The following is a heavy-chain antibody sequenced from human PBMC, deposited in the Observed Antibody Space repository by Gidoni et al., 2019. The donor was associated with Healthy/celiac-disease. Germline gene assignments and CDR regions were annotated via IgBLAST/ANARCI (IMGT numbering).Heavy chain of an antibody. CDR3: ARGGLLWFRELLTGPFDY. Sequence: EVQLVESGGGLVQPGGSLRLYCAASGFTFSSYAMHWVRQAPGKGLEYVSAISSNGGSTYYANSVKGRFTISRDNSKNTLYLQMGSLRAEDMAVYYCARGGLLWFRELLTGPFDYWGQGTLVTVSS. CDR2: ISSNGGST. CDR1: GFTFSSYA. V-gene: IGHV3-64*01. J-gene: IGHJ4*02. D-gene: IGHD3-10*01.